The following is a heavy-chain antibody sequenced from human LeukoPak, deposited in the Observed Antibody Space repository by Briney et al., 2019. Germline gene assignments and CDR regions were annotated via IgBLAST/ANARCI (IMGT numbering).Heavy chain of an antibody. CDR3: SKKEANSNWPPDGFDI. Sequence: PGGSLRLSRAASGFTFDDFGMHWVRQAPGKGLEWVAGINWIGGSTGFADAVKGRFSISRDNSKNKLYLQMNSLRAEDKAVYSLSKKEANSNWPPDGFDIWGQGTTVSDSS. J-gene: IGHJ3*02. CDR2: INWIGGST. V-gene: IGHV3-20*04. D-gene: IGHD6-13*01. CDR1: GFTFDDFG.